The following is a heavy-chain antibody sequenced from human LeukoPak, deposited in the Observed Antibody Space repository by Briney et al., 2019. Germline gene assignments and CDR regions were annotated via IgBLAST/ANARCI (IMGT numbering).Heavy chain of an antibody. J-gene: IGHJ4*02. CDR2: IWYDGSKK. V-gene: IGHV3-33*01. Sequence: PGGSLRLSCAASGFTFSSYGMHWVRQAPGKGLEWVAVIWYDGSKKYYADSVKGRFTISRDNSKNTLYLQMNSLRAEDTAVYYCARDLFDYYDSSGYYTDYWGQGTLVTVSS. CDR1: GFTFSSYG. CDR3: ARDLFDYYDSSGYYTDY. D-gene: IGHD3-22*01.